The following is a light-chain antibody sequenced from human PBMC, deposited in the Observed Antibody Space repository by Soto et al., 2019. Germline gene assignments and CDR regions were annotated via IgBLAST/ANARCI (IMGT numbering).Light chain of an antibody. CDR3: GTWHSTLSVEWV. J-gene: IGLJ3*02. CDR1: NSNSGANS. CDR2: DDD. Sequence: QSVLTQPPSVSAAPGQKVTISCSGSNSNSGANSVSWYQHLPGTAPKVVIYDDDKRPSGIPDRFSGSKSGTSATLDITGLQIGDEADYYCGTWHSTLSVEWVFGGGTKLTVL. V-gene: IGLV1-51*01.